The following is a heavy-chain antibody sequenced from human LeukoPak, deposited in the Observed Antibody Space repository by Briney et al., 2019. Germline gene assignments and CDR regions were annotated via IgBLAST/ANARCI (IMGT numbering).Heavy chain of an antibody. CDR3: ARDSVYGYYYDSSGYSVYAFDI. V-gene: IGHV1-2*06. J-gene: IGHJ3*02. Sequence: ASVKVSCKASGYTFTGYYMHWVRQAPGQGLEWMGRINPNSGGTNYAQKFQGRVTMTRDTSISTAYMGLSRLRSDDTAVYYCARDSVYGYYYDSSGYSVYAFDIWGQGTMVTVSS. CDR2: INPNSGGT. CDR1: GYTFTGYY. D-gene: IGHD3-22*01.